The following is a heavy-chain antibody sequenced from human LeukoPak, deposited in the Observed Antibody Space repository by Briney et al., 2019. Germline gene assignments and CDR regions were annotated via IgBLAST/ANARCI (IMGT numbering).Heavy chain of an antibody. CDR3: ARDYYDSSGCPFDP. D-gene: IGHD3-22*01. Sequence: GASVKVSCKASGYTFTSYGISWARQAPGQGLEWMGWISAYNGNTNYAQKLQGRVTMTTDTSTSTAYMELRSLRSDDTAVYYCARDYYDSSGCPFDPWGQGTLVTVSS. CDR2: ISAYNGNT. V-gene: IGHV1-18*01. CDR1: GYTFTSYG. J-gene: IGHJ5*02.